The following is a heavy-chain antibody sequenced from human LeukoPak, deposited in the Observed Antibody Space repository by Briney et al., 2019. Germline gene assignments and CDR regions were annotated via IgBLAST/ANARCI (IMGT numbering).Heavy chain of an antibody. CDR2: ISGSGGST. CDR1: GFTFSSYA. D-gene: IGHD2-15*01. CDR3: AKSRGLSSPFDY. J-gene: IGHJ4*02. Sequence: PGGSLRLSCAASGFTFSSYAMSWVRQAPGKGLEWVSAISGSGGSTYYAASVKGRFAISRDNSKNTLYLQMNSLRAEDTAAYYCAKSRGLSSPFDYWGQGTLVTVSS. V-gene: IGHV3-23*01.